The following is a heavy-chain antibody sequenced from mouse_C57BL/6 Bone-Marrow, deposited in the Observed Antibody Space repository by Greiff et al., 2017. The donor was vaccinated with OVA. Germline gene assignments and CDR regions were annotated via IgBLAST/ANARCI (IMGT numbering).Heavy chain of an antibody. CDR2: IDPENGDT. D-gene: IGHD5-5*01. Sequence: EVQLQQSGAELVRPGASVKLSCTASGFNIKDDYMHWVKQRPEQGLEWIGWIDPENGDTEYASKFQGKATITADTSSNTSFLLLSLLTSDATAFYYCTKGLPDYYAMDYWGQGTSVTVSS. J-gene: IGHJ4*01. CDR3: TKGLPDYYAMDY. CDR1: GFNIKDDY. V-gene: IGHV14-4*01.